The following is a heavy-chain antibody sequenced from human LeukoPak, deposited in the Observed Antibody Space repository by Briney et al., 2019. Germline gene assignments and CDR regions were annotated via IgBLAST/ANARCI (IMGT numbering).Heavy chain of an antibody. CDR3: ARGGIVTATLVY. Sequence: SETLSLTCAVYGGSFSGYYWSWIRQPPGKGLEWIGEIKHSGSTNYNPSLKSRVTISVDTSKNQFSLKLSSVTAADTAVYYCARGGIVTATLVYWGQGTLVTVSS. V-gene: IGHV4-34*01. CDR2: IKHSGST. CDR1: GGSFSGYY. J-gene: IGHJ4*02. D-gene: IGHD2-21*02.